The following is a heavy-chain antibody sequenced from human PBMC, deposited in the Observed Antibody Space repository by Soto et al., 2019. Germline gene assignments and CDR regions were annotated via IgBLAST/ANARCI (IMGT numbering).Heavy chain of an antibody. CDR3: AKDGEAAAGYYYYYGMDV. CDR2: ISYDGSNK. D-gene: IGHD6-13*01. Sequence: GGALRLSCAASGFTFSSYGMHWFRQAPGKGLEWVAVISYDGSNKYYADSVKGRFTISRDNSKNTLYLQMNSLRAEDTAVYYCAKDGEAAAGYYYYYGMDVWGQGTTVTVSS. J-gene: IGHJ6*02. V-gene: IGHV3-30*18. CDR1: GFTFSSYG.